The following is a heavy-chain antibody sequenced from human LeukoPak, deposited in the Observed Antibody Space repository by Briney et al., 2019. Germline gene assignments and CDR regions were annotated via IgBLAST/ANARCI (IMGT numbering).Heavy chain of an antibody. CDR1: GFTFIAYG. V-gene: IGHV3-74*01. CDR2: INNDWSST. CDR3: ARELHREVTLDY. D-gene: IGHD2-21*02. Sequence: GGSLGLSCAASGFTFIAYGMQWVRQAPGKGLVWVSRINNDWSSTSYADSVKGRFTISRDNAKNTLYLQVNSLRAEDTGVYYCARELHREVTLDYWGQGTLVTVSS. J-gene: IGHJ4*02.